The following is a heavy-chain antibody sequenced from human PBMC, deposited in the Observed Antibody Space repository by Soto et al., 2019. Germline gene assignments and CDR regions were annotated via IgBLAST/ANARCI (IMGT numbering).Heavy chain of an antibody. V-gene: IGHV3-30*04. CDR1: GFTFSTYA. CDR3: ARDDSYGSSLRGGHFYGMDV. CDR2: ISFDGRNK. Sequence: QVQLVESGGGVVQPGRSLRLSCAASGFTFSTYAIHWVRRAPGKGLEWVSVISFDGRNKYYIDSVKGRFTLSRDNSKNTVDLQMSSLGDEDTALYYCARDDSYGSSLRGGHFYGMDVGGQGTTVTVSS. J-gene: IGHJ6*02. D-gene: IGHD6-13*01.